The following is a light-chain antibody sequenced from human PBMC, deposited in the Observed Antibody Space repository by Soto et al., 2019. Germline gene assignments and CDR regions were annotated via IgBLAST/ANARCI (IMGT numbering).Light chain of an antibody. J-gene: IGKJ2*01. Sequence: ETVLTQSPGTLSLSPGERATLSCRASQSVTSTYLAWLQQKPGQAPRLLIYAASTRATGIPDRFSGSGSGKAFPLTLTRLEPEDSAVYYCPQYGISPFTFGQGTKLEIK. V-gene: IGKV3-20*01. CDR1: QSVTSTY. CDR3: PQYGISPFT. CDR2: AAS.